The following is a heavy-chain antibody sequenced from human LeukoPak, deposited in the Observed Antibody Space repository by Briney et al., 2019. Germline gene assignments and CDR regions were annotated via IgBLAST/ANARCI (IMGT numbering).Heavy chain of an antibody. D-gene: IGHD6-6*01. CDR3: ARDHLAPYFASYSSSSGTFDY. CDR2: ISSSGNYI. Sequence: GGSLRLSCAASGFPFSNYSMNWVRQAPGKGLEWVSSISSSGNYIYYADSVKGRFTISRDNAKNSLYLLINSLRAGDTAVYYCARDHLAPYFASYSSSSGTFDYWGRGTRVTVSS. J-gene: IGHJ4*02. V-gene: IGHV3-21*01. CDR1: GFPFSNYS.